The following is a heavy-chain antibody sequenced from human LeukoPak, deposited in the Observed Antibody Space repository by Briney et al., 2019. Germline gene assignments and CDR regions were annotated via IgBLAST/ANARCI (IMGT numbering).Heavy chain of an antibody. CDR1: GGSISSSNW. Sequence: PSGTLSLTCAVSGGSISSSNWWSWVRQPPGKGLEWIGEIFHSGSTTYNPSLKSRVTISVDKSKNQFSLKLSSVTAADTAVYYCARREGGYYFFDYWGQGTLVTVSS. CDR3: ARREGGYYFFDY. D-gene: IGHD3-22*01. CDR2: IFHSGST. J-gene: IGHJ4*02. V-gene: IGHV4-4*02.